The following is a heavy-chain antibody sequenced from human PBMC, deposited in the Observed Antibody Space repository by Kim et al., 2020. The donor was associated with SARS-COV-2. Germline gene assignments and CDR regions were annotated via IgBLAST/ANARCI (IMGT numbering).Heavy chain of an antibody. D-gene: IGHD2-21*02. J-gene: IGHJ4*02. V-gene: IGHV4-39*01. Sequence: SETLSLTCTVSGGSISSSSYYWGWIRQPPGKGLEWIGSIYYSGSTYYNPSLKSRVTISVDTSKNQFSLKLSSVTAADTAVYYCARGVVVTAETTPLFDYWGQGTLVTVSS. CDR2: IYYSGST. CDR3: ARGVVVTAETTPLFDY. CDR1: GGSISSSSYY.